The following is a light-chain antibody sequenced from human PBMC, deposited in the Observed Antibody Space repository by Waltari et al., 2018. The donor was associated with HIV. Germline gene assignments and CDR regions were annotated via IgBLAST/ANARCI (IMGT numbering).Light chain of an antibody. CDR1: ESVLSSSNNLIY. J-gene: IGKJ5*01. Sequence: DIVLTQSPETLSVSLGERAAIHCTSGESVLSSSNNLIYFAWYHQRPGQPPTLLFSEASSRSSGVPARFTASGSRTDFTLTIDDLQADDVAVYFCQQYYSTPTFGRGTQLV. CDR3: QQYYSTPT. CDR2: EAS. V-gene: IGKV4-1*01.